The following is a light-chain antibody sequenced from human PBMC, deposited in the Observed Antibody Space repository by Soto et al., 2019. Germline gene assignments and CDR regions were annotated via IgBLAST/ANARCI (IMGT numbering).Light chain of an antibody. J-gene: IGLJ1*01. Sequence: QSALTQPPSASGSPGQSVTISCTGTSSDVGGYNYVSWYQQHPGKAHKLMIYEVSKRPSGVPDRFSGSKSDNTASLTVSGLQAEDEAEYYCSSYAGSNNYVFGTGTKLTVL. CDR1: SSDVGGYNY. V-gene: IGLV2-8*01. CDR3: SSYAGSNNYV. CDR2: EVS.